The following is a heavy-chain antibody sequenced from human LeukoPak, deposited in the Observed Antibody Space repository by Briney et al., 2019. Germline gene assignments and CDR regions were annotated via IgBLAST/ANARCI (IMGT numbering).Heavy chain of an antibody. CDR1: GYTFTSYG. Sequence: ASVKVSCKASGYTFTSYGISWVRQAPGQGLEWMGWISAYNGNTNYAQKLQGRVTMTTDTSTSTAYMELRSLRSDDTAVYYCARLLYSSGWYDFDYWGQGTLVTVSS. CDR2: ISAYNGNT. CDR3: ARLLYSSGWYDFDY. D-gene: IGHD6-19*01. V-gene: IGHV1-18*01. J-gene: IGHJ4*02.